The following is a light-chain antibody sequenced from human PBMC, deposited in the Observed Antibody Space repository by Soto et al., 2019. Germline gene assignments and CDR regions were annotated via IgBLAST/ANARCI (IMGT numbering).Light chain of an antibody. Sequence: EIVLTQSPGTLSFSPGERATLSCRASQSVSSSYLVWYQQKPGQAPRLVMYDTSTRATGIPDRFSGSGSGTDFTLTISRLEPEDFAVYYCQQYGSSLWTFGQGTKVDIK. J-gene: IGKJ1*01. CDR3: QQYGSSLWT. CDR1: QSVSSSY. CDR2: DTS. V-gene: IGKV3-20*01.